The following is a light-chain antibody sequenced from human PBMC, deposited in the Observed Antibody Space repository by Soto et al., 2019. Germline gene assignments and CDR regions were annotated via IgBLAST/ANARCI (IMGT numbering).Light chain of an antibody. CDR3: SSCTGSINCV. V-gene: IGLV2-8*01. J-gene: IGLJ1*01. Sequence: QRVLTQPASASGSPGQSVTIPCTGTTSDVGGYNYVSWYQQHRGKAPKLMIYEVSERPSGVAGRFSGAKCSNTACMPVSGLPGEDEDAYSCSSCTGSINCVFGTGRQVIV. CDR1: TSDVGGYNY. CDR2: EVS.